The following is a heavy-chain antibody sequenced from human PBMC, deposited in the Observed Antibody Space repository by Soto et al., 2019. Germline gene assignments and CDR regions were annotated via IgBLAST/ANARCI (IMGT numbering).Heavy chain of an antibody. D-gene: IGHD6-6*01. CDR2: IRSSGSDYET. CDR3: TTNGNSSKGFDY. V-gene: IGHV3-73*01. Sequence: EVQLVESGGGLVHPGGSLKLSCAVSGFTFSGYVMHWVRQAPGKGLEWLGRIRSSGSDYETRDAASVKGTVTICRDDSKNTAYLQVTSLKIEDTAFYYCTTNGNSSKGFDYWGQGTLVTVSS. CDR1: GFTFSGYV. J-gene: IGHJ4*02.